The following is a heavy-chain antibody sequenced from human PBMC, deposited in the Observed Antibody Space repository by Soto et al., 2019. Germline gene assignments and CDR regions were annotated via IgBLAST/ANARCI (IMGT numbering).Heavy chain of an antibody. CDR1: GFTFNRYW. V-gene: IGHV3-74*01. CDR2: IYNDGAYA. J-gene: IGHJ4*02. D-gene: IGHD6-13*01. Sequence: VQLVESGGGLVQPGGSLRLSCAGSGFTFNRYWMHWVRQVPGKGPVWVARIYNDGAYADYADSVKGRFTISRDNAKDTLSLQMNDLRAEDSALYHCTRGPRATSAGTSAHWGQGTLVTVSS. CDR3: TRGPRATSAGTSAH.